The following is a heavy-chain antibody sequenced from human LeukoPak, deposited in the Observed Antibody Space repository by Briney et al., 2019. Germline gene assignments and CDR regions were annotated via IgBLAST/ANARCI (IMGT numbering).Heavy chain of an antibody. V-gene: IGHV4-34*01. D-gene: IGHD2-21*02. CDR2: INHSGST. CDR1: GGPFSGYY. CDR3: ARGFCGGDCPFDY. Sequence: SETLSLTCAVYGGPFSGYYWSWIRQPPGKGLEWIGEINHSGSTNYNPSLKSRVTISVDTSKNQFSLKLSSVTAADTAVYYCARGFCGGDCPFDYWGQGTLVTVSS. J-gene: IGHJ4*02.